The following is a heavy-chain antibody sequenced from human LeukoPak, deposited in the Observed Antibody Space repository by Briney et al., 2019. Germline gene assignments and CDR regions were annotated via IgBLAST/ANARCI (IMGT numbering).Heavy chain of an antibody. J-gene: IGHJ5*02. Sequence: GGSLRLSCAASGFTFSSYAMHWVRQAPGKGLEWVAVISYDGSNKYYAGSVKGRFTISRDNSKNTLYLQMNSLRAEDTAVYYCARDRGHFVFNWFDPWGQGTLVTVSS. CDR1: GFTFSSYA. V-gene: IGHV3-30-3*01. CDR3: ARDRGHFVFNWFDP. D-gene: IGHD6-6*01. CDR2: ISYDGSNK.